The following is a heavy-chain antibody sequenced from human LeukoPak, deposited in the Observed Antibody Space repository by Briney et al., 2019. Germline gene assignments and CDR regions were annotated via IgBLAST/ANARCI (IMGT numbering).Heavy chain of an antibody. CDR1: GFTFSSYA. D-gene: IGHD1-26*01. CDR3: ASRLYSGSYYDY. V-gene: IGHV3-23*01. CDR2: IVGSGGST. J-gene: IGHJ4*02. Sequence: GGSLRLSCAASGFTFSSYAMSWVRQAPGKGLEWVSVIVGSGGSTNYADSVKGRFTISRDNSRNTLYLQMNSLRAEDRAVYYCASRLYSGSYYDYWGQGTLVTVSS.